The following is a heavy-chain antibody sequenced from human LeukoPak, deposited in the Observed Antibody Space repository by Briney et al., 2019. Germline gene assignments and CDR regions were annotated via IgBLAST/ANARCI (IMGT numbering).Heavy chain of an antibody. J-gene: IGHJ4*02. V-gene: IGHV3-33*01. Sequence: PGGSLRLSCAASGFTFSSYGMHWVRQAPGKGLEWVAVIWYDGSNKYYADSVKGRFTISRDNSKNTLYLQMNSLRAEDTAVYYCARDVYCSGGSCYVGYYFDYWGQGTLVTVSS. CDR2: IWYDGSNK. CDR3: ARDVYCSGGSCYVGYYFDY. CDR1: GFTFSSYG. D-gene: IGHD2-15*01.